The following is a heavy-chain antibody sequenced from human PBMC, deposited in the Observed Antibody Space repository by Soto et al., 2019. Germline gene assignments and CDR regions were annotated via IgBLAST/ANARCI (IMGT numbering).Heavy chain of an antibody. CDR1: GFTFSSYA. J-gene: IGHJ6*03. D-gene: IGHD3-3*01. CDR2: ISGSGGST. V-gene: IGHV3-23*01. Sequence: EVQLLESGGGLVQPGGSLRLSCAASGFTFSSYAMSWVRQAPGKGLEWVSAISGSGGSTYYADSVKGRFTISRDNSKNTLYLQMNSLRAEDTAVYYCAKGSYEFWSGYSPKDYYYYYMDVWGKGTTVTVSS. CDR3: AKGSYEFWSGYSPKDYYYYYMDV.